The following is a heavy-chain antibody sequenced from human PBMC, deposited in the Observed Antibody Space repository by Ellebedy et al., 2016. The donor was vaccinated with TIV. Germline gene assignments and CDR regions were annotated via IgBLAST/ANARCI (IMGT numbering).Heavy chain of an antibody. J-gene: IGHJ4*02. CDR3: ARGREPHNSGGDTSDH. D-gene: IGHD3-16*01. CDR2: VSGSGDTI. Sequence: PGGSLRLSCAASGFIFSYYEMNWVRQAPGKGLEWVSYVSGSGDTIHYADSVKGRFTISRDNAKNSLNLQMNSLRAEDTAVYYCARGREPHNSGGDTSDHWGQGTLVAVSS. V-gene: IGHV3-48*03. CDR1: GFIFSYYE.